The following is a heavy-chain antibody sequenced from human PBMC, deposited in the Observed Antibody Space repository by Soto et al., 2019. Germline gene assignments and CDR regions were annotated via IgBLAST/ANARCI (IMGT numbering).Heavy chain of an antibody. D-gene: IGHD4-4*01. CDR2: ISGSGGST. Sequence: GVSVTLLCAPSVFIFRRYDMRCAPRATGKGLEWVSAISGSGGSTYYADSVKGRFTISRDNSKNTLYLQMNSLRAEDTAVYYCAKDRPDYSNYYYYGMDVWGQGTTVTVSS. CDR1: VFIFRRYD. V-gene: IGHV3-23*01. CDR3: AKDRPDYSNYYYYGMDV. J-gene: IGHJ6*02.